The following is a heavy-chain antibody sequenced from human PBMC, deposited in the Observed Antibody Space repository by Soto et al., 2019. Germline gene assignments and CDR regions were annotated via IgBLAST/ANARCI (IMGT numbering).Heavy chain of an antibody. Sequence: GGSLRLSCAASGFTFSSYAMHWVRQAPGKGLEWVAVISYDGSNKYYADSVKGRFTISRDNSKNTLYLQMNSLRAEDTAVYYCARDPASSPTVVKGQTFDYWGQGTLVTVSS. J-gene: IGHJ4*02. CDR1: GFTFSSYA. CDR2: ISYDGSNK. V-gene: IGHV3-30-3*01. D-gene: IGHD4-17*01. CDR3: ARDPASSPTVVKGQTFDY.